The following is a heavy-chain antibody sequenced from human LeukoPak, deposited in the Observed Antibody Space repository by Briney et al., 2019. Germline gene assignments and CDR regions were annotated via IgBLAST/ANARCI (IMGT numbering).Heavy chain of an antibody. D-gene: IGHD2/OR15-2a*01. Sequence: GGSLRLSCAAAGFTVSSNYMSWVRQARGKGLEWVSVIYSGGSTYYADSVKGRFTISRDNSKNTLYLQMNSLRAEDTAVYYCAKYSAGPNSPFDYWGQGTLVTVSS. CDR3: AKYSAGPNSPFDY. J-gene: IGHJ4*02. V-gene: IGHV3-53*01. CDR1: GFTVSSNY. CDR2: IYSGGST.